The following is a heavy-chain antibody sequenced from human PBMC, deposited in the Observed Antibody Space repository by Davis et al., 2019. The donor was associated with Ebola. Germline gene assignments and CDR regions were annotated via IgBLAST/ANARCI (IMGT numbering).Heavy chain of an antibody. D-gene: IGHD6-6*01. J-gene: IGHJ6*02. Sequence: GGSLRLSCAASGFTFSSNWMSWVRQAPGKGLEWVADIKQDGSEKYYVDSVRGRFTVSRDNAKNSLYLQMNSLRAEDTAVYYCARLAIAARLYYYYYYGMDVWGQGTTVTVSS. CDR2: IKQDGSEK. V-gene: IGHV3-7*01. CDR1: GFTFSSNW. CDR3: ARLAIAARLYYYYYYGMDV.